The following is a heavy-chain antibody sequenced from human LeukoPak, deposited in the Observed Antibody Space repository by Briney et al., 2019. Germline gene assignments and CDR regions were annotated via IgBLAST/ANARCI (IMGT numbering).Heavy chain of an antibody. Sequence: TGGSLRLSCAASGFTVSSNYMSWVRQAPGKGLEWVSVIYSGGSAYYADSVKGRFTISRDNSKNTLYLQMNSLRAEDTAVYYCARGGGYGGTSGYFDYWGQGTLVTVSS. V-gene: IGHV3-53*01. CDR3: ARGGGYGGTSGYFDY. J-gene: IGHJ4*02. D-gene: IGHD4-23*01. CDR1: GFTVSSNY. CDR2: IYSGGSA.